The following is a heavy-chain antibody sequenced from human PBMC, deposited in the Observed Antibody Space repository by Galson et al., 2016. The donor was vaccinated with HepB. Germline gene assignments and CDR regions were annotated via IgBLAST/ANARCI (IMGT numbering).Heavy chain of an antibody. D-gene: IGHD4-17*01. CDR2: IYSDGSP. V-gene: IGHV3-53*01. J-gene: IGHJ4*02. CDR1: GFTVSSNY. Sequence: SLRLSCAVSGFTVSSNYMSWVRQAPGKGLEWISVIYSDGSPYYADSVKGRFTISRDNSKNTQYLHMNSLRAEDTAVYHCARIYGDYFSSWGQGTLVTVSS. CDR3: ARIYGDYFSS.